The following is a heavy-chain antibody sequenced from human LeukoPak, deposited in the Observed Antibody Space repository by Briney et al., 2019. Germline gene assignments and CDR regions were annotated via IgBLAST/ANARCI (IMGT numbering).Heavy chain of an antibody. V-gene: IGHV4-39*01. CDR2: IYYSRST. CDR3: ARHFRGYYYDAFDI. J-gene: IGHJ3*02. CDR1: GGSISRGTYY. Sequence: PSETLSLTCTVSGGSISRGTYYWGWIRQPPGKGLEWLVSIYYSRSTHHNPSLKSRGTISVDASKNEFSLRLTSVTAADTAVYYCARHFRGYYYDAFDIWGQGTMVTVSS. D-gene: IGHD3-10*01.